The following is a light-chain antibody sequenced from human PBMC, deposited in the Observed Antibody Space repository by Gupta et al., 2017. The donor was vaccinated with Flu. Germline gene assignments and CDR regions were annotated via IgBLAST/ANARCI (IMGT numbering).Light chain of an antibody. CDR3: HVSDGGSDHPWI. V-gene: IGLV3-21*02. CDR1: NIGSKS. J-gene: IGLJ2*01. CDR2: DNS. Sequence: SYLLPQPPSVSVAPGQTARITCGGNNIGSKSVHWYHQKPGQAPVLVVYDNSDRPSGIPDRFSCAKSCNTATLTISRVEDGDEADDSCHVSDGGSDHPWIVGGGTKLTVI.